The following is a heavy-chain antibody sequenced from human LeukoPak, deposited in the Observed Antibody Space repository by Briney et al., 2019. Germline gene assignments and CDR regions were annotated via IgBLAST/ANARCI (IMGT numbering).Heavy chain of an antibody. CDR1: GGSISSSGYY. Sequence: SETLSLTCTVSGGSISSSGYYWGWIRQPPGKGLEWIASIYYSGSTYYNPSLKSRVTISVDTSKNQLSLKLSSLTAADTAVYYCARDQIVGATNYFDYWGQGTLVTVPS. D-gene: IGHD1-26*01. V-gene: IGHV4-39*02. CDR2: IYYSGST. CDR3: ARDQIVGATNYFDY. J-gene: IGHJ4*02.